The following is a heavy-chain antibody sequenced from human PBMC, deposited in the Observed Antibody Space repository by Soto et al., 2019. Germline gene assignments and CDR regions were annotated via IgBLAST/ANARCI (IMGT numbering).Heavy chain of an antibody. J-gene: IGHJ3*01. CDR3: AHSRVRDDDFDL. V-gene: IGHV2-5*02. CDR1: GFSRSTSGVG. CDR2: IYWDSDK. Sequence: QITLKESGPTLVKPTQTLTLTFTFSGFSRSTSGVGGGWIRQPPGKALELLALIYWDSDKRYRPSLKSRLTITKDTSKNQVVLTMPNMDPVDTTTYYCAHSRVRDDDFDLWGQGTMVTVS. D-gene: IGHD3-3*01.